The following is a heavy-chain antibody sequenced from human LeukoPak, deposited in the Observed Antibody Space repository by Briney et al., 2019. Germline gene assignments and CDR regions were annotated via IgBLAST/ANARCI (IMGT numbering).Heavy chain of an antibody. V-gene: IGHV4-61*01. Sequence: PSETLSLTCAVSGGSLSSDSHSWSWIRQPPGKGLEWIGYIYYSGSTNYNPSLKSRVTISVDTSKNQFSLKLSSVTAADTAVYYCARARRYYYYGMDVWGQGTTVTVSS. D-gene: IGHD6-6*01. CDR1: GGSLSSDSHS. CDR3: ARARRYYYYGMDV. CDR2: IYYSGST. J-gene: IGHJ6*02.